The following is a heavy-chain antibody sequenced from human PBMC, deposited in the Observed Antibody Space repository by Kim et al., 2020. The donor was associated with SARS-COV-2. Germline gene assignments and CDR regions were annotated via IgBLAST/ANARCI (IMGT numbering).Heavy chain of an antibody. V-gene: IGHV4-31*02. J-gene: IGHJ4*02. Sequence: YYNPSLKSRVTISVDTSKNQFSLKLSSVTAADTAVYYCARAGYYGSANDYWGQGTLVTVSS. CDR3: ARAGYYGSANDY. D-gene: IGHD3-10*01.